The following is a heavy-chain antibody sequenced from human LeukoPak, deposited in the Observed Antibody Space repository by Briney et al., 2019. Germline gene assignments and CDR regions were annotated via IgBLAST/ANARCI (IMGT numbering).Heavy chain of an antibody. CDR3: ARGPNTDYGRRYYYYMDV. V-gene: IGHV3-7*01. Sequence: GGSLRLPCAASGLSFRSYSRSWVRQAPGKGLEWVANIKRDGTEKHYVGSVEGRFTISRDNAKNSLYLQMNSLRAEDTAVYYCARGPNTDYGRRYYYYMDVWGKGTTVTVSS. CDR2: IKRDGTEK. CDR1: GLSFRSYS. J-gene: IGHJ6*03. D-gene: IGHD4-17*01.